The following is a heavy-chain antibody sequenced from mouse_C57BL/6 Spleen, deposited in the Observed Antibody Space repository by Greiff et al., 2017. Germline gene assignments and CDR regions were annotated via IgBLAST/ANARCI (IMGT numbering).Heavy chain of an antibody. Sequence: VQLQQSGAELVRPGASVTLSCKASGYTFTDYEMHWVKQTPVHGLEWIGALDPETGGTAYNQKFKGKTILTADKSSSTADMELSRLTSEDSAIYYGARDRVSTVVATQDYFDYWGQGTTLTVSA. J-gene: IGHJ2*01. CDR3: ARDRVSTVVATQDYFDY. V-gene: IGHV1-15*01. CDR2: LDPETGGT. D-gene: IGHD1-1*01. CDR1: GYTFTDYE.